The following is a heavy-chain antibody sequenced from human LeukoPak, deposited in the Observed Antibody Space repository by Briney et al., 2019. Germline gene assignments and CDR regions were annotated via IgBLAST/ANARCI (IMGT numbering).Heavy chain of an antibody. CDR1: GFTFSSYA. D-gene: IGHD2-2*01. Sequence: GGSLRLPCAASGFTFSSYAMSWVRQPPGKGLEWVSDISVSGANTYSADSVKGRFTISRDNSKNTLYLQMSSLRAADTAVYCCATIPNIVVVPAAIVCFDYRGQGTLVTVSS. J-gene: IGHJ4*02. CDR3: ATIPNIVVVPAAIVCFDY. CDR2: ISVSGANT. V-gene: IGHV3-23*01.